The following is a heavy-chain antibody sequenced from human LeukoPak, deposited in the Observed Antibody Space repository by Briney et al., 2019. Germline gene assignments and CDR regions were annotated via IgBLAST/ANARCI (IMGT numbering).Heavy chain of an antibody. J-gene: IGHJ4*02. V-gene: IGHV6-1*01. D-gene: IGHD6-13*01. CDR2: TKYRSKWYN. Sequence: SQTLSLTCAISGDSVSSNGAAWNWIRQSPSRGLEWLGRTKYRSKWYNDYAVSVKSRITINPDTSKNQFSLHLNSVTPEDTAVYYCARADRSSWYIDYWGQGTLVTVSS. CDR1: GDSVSSNGAA. CDR3: ARADRSSWYIDY.